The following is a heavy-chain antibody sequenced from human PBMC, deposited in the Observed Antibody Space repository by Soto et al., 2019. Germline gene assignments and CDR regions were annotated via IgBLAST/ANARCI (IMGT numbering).Heavy chain of an antibody. Sequence: GGSLRLSCAASGFTFSSYGMHWVRQAPGKGLEWVAVISYDGSNKYYADSVKGRFTISRDNSKNTLYLQMNSLRAEDTAVYYCAKDAYYYDSSGYPAVPVSGMDVWGQGTTVTVSS. CDR3: AKDAYYYDSSGYPAVPVSGMDV. D-gene: IGHD3-22*01. J-gene: IGHJ6*02. V-gene: IGHV3-30*18. CDR2: ISYDGSNK. CDR1: GFTFSSYG.